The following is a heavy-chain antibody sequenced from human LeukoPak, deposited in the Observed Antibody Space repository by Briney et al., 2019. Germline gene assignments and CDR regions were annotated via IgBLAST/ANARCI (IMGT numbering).Heavy chain of an antibody. Sequence: PSQTLSLTCPVYGGSLSGYYWRWIRQLPRKLRGWNGNIYHIGRPHNNTSLKSGVTLPVDTSKNQFSRKLSSVTAAYTAVDYCARRTTYFGWIPTESPSCFDYWGQGTLVTVSS. CDR2: IYHIGRP. V-gene: IGHV4-34*01. CDR1: GGSLSGYY. CDR3: ARRTTYFGWIPTESPSCFDY. J-gene: IGHJ4*02. D-gene: IGHD3-9*01.